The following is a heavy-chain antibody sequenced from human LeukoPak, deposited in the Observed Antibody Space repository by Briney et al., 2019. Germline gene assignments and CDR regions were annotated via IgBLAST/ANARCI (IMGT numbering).Heavy chain of an antibody. Sequence: SLRLSCAASGFTFSSYAMHWVRQAPGKGLEWVAVISYDGSNKYYADSVKGRFTISRDNSKNTLYLQMNSLRAEDTAVYYCAREIGSTSFHPRTLAYWGQGTLVTVSS. CDR3: AREIGSTSFHPRTLAY. CDR1: GFTFSSYA. D-gene: IGHD2-2*01. J-gene: IGHJ4*02. CDR2: ISYDGSNK. V-gene: IGHV3-30-3*01.